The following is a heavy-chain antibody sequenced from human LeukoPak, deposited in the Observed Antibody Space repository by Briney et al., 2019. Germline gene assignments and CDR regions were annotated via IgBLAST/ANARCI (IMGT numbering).Heavy chain of an antibody. CDR3: ARLVYRHSSSWYDPRRYYYYYMDV. CDR1: GGSISSYY. V-gene: IGHV4-59*01. D-gene: IGHD6-13*01. J-gene: IGHJ6*03. CDR2: IYYSGST. Sequence: PSETLSLTCTVSGGSISSYYWSWIRQPPGKGLEWIGYIYYSGSTNYNPSLKSRVTISVDTSKNQFSLKLSSVTAADTAVYYCARLVYRHSSSWYDPRRYYYYYMDVWGKGTTVTISS.